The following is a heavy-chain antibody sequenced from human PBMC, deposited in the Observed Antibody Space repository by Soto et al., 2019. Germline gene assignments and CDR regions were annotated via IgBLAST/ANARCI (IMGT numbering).Heavy chain of an antibody. Sequence: QVQLVQSGAEVKKPGASVKVSCKASGYTFTSYYMHWVRQAPGQGLEWMGIINPSGGSTSYGQKFQGRVTMTRDTSTSTVYMELSSLRSEDTAVYYCAISEQQLEAWDYWGQGTLVTVSS. CDR1: GYTFTSYY. J-gene: IGHJ4*02. CDR2: INPSGGST. CDR3: AISEQQLEAWDY. D-gene: IGHD6-13*01. V-gene: IGHV1-46*03.